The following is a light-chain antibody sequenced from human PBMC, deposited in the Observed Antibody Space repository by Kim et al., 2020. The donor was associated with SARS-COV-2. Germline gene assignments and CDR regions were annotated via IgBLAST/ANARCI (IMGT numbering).Light chain of an antibody. Sequence: SASMRERVTITCRASQSISGWLAWFQKKTGKAHKLLIYQASTLESGVPTRFSDSGSETEFTLTISGLQPGDFATYYCQQYNTYSWTFGQGTKL. CDR1: QSISGW. CDR3: QQYNTYSWT. V-gene: IGKV1-5*03. J-gene: IGKJ1*01. CDR2: QAS.